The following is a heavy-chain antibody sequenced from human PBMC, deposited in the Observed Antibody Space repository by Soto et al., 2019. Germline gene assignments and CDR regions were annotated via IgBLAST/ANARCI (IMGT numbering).Heavy chain of an antibody. CDR1: GGSIISGDYY. V-gene: IGHV4-31*03. CDR3: ARWWSGSRQGFDP. D-gene: IGHD3-3*01. CDR2: IYYSGST. Sequence: SETLSLTCTVSGGSIISGDYYWSLIRQHPGKGLEWIGYIYYSGSTYYNPSLKSRVTISVDTSKNQFSLKLSSVTAADTAVYYCARWWSGSRQGFDPWGQGTLVTVSS. J-gene: IGHJ5*02.